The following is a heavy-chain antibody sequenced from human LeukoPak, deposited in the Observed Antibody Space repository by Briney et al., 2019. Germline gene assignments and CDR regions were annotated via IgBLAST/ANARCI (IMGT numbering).Heavy chain of an antibody. J-gene: IGHJ4*02. V-gene: IGHV1-2*02. CDR3: ARVGGSSGWYYFDY. D-gene: IGHD6-19*01. CDR1: GYTFTGYY. CDR2: INPNSGGT. Sequence: ASVKVSCKASGYTFTGYYMHWVRQAPGQGLEWMGWINPNSGGTNYAQKFQGRVTVTRDTSISTAYMELSRLRSDDTAVYYCARVGGSSGWYYFDYWGQGTLVTVSS.